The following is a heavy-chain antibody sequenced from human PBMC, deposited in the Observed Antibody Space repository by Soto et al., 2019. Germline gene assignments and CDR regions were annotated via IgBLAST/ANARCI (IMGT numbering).Heavy chain of an antibody. CDR2: ISSSSSYI. CDR3: ARVVVVPAAGIDY. CDR1: GFTFSSYS. D-gene: IGHD2-2*01. Sequence: EVQLVESGGGLVKPGGSLRLSCAASGFTFSSYSMNWVRQAPWKGLAWVSSISSSSSYIYYADSVKGRLPISRDKAKNSLYLQMNSLRAEDTAVYYCARVVVVPAAGIDYWGQGTLFTVSS. V-gene: IGHV3-21*01. J-gene: IGHJ4*02.